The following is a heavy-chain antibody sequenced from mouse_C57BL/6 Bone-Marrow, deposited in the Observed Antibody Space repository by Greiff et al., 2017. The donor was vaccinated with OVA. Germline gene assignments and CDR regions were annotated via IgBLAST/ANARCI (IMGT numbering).Heavy chain of an antibody. D-gene: IGHD1-1*01. J-gene: IGHJ1*03. CDR3: ARQSSYWYFDV. CDR1: GYTFTSYW. V-gene: IGHV1-64*01. Sequence: VQLQQSGAELVKPGASVKLSCKASGYTFTSYWMHWVKQRPGQGLEWIGMIHPNSGSTNYNEKFKSKATLTVDKSSSTAYMQLSSLTSEDSAVYYCARQSSYWYFDVWGTGTTVTVSS. CDR2: IHPNSGST.